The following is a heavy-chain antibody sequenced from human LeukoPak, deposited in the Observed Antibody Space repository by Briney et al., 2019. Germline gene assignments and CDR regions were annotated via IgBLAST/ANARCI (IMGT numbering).Heavy chain of an antibody. CDR1: GGSISSHY. CDR2: IHYSGST. V-gene: IGHV4-59*11. CDR3: ARGVGNYYDSSGYYSDY. D-gene: IGHD3-22*01. Sequence: PSETLSLTCTVSGGSISSHYWSWIRQPPGKRLEWIGYIHYSGSTNYNPSLKSRVTISVDTSKTQFPLKLSSVTAADTAVYYCARGVGNYYDSSGYYSDYWGQGTLVTVSS. J-gene: IGHJ4*02.